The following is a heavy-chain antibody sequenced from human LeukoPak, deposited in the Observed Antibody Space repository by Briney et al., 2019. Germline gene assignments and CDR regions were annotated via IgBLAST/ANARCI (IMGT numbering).Heavy chain of an antibody. CDR3: VKEVEATN. V-gene: IGHV3-48*01. J-gene: IGHJ4*02. Sequence: PGGSLRLSCTASGFTFSSYSMNWVRQAPGKGLEWVSYISNTGTTMYYADSVKGRFTISRDNAKNSLYLQMNGLRVEDTAVYYCVKEVEATNWGQGTLVTVSS. D-gene: IGHD4-11*01. CDR2: ISNTGTTM. CDR1: GFTFSSYS.